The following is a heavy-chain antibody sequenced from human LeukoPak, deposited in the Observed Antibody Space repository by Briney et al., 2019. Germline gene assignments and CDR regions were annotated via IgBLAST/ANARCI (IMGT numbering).Heavy chain of an antibody. D-gene: IGHD2-2*01. CDR3: AREPQDIVVVPAAPSDYGMDV. Sequence: PGGSLRLSCAASGFTFSSYAMHWVRQAPGKGLEWVAVISYDGSNKYCADSVKGRFTISRDNSKNTLYLQMNSLRAEDTAVYYCAREPQDIVVVPAAPSDYGMDVWGQGTTVTVSS. CDR1: GFTFSSYA. CDR2: ISYDGSNK. V-gene: IGHV3-30-3*01. J-gene: IGHJ6*02.